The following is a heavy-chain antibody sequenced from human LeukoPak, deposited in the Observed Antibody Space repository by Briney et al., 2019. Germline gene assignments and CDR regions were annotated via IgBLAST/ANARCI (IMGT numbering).Heavy chain of an antibody. J-gene: IGHJ1*01. CDR2: MNPNSGNT. CDR3: ARSGQQVRHFQH. V-gene: IGHV1-8*02. D-gene: IGHD6-13*01. Sequence: ASVKVSCKASGYTFTSYGISWVRQAPGQGLEWMGWMNPNSGNTNFAQKFQGRVTMTRNTSISTAYMELSSLRSEDTAVYYCARSGQQVRHFQHWGQGTLVTVSS. CDR1: GYTFTSYG.